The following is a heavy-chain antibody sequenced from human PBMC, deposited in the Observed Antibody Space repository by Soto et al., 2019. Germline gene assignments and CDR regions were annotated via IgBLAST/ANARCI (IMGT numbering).Heavy chain of an antibody. D-gene: IGHD3-3*01. J-gene: IGHJ6*03. CDR3: SRQASDFWSGKPQYYMDV. V-gene: IGHV3-73*01. Sequence: EVQLVESGGGLVQPGGSLKLSCAASGFTFSGSALHWVRQASGKGLEWVGRIRSKGNNYATAYGASLKGRFTISRDDSKNTAYLQMSGLNTEDTAVYYWSRQASDFWSGKPQYYMDVWGKGTTVTVSS. CDR1: GFTFSGSA. CDR2: IRSKGNNYAT.